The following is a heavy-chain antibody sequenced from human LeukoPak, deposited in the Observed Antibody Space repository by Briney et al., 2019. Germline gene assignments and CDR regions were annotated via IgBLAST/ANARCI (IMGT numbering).Heavy chain of an antibody. CDR2: MNPNSGNT. CDR3: ARGRGPITMVRGVIRKWKGLRVPITNSDY. J-gene: IGHJ4*02. Sequence: ASVKVSCKASGYTFTGYYMHWVRQATGQGLEWMGWMNPNSGNTGYAQKFQGRVTMTRNTSISTAYMELSSLRSEDTAVYYCARGRGPITMVRGVIRKWKGLRVPITNSDYWGQGTLVTVSS. D-gene: IGHD3-10*01. V-gene: IGHV1-8*02. CDR1: GYTFTGYY.